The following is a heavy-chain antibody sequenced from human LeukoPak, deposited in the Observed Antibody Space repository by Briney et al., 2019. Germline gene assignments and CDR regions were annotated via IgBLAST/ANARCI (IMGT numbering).Heavy chain of an antibody. V-gene: IGHV3-64*01. CDR3: ARGHTYYYGSGSYGY. D-gene: IGHD3-10*01. J-gene: IGHJ4*02. CDR2: ISSNGGST. Sequence: GGSLRLFCAASGFTFSSYAMHWVRQAPGKGLEYVSAISSNGGSTYYANSVKGRFTISSDNSKNTLYLQMGSLRAEDMAVYYCARGHTYYYGSGSYGYWGQGTLVTVSS. CDR1: GFTFSSYA.